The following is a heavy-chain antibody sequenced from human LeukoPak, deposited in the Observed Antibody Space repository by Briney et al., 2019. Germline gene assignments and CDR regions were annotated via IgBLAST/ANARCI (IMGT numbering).Heavy chain of an antibody. D-gene: IGHD2-2*01. J-gene: IGHJ4*02. Sequence: GGSLRLSCATAGFTFSNSWMHWVRQAPGKGLMWVARISGDGSSKRYADSVQGRFTISRDNAKNTLYLQMNNVRDEDTAVYYCTLSRTSGYCDYWGQGTLSPSPQ. CDR3: TLSRTSGYCDY. CDR1: GFTFSNSW. CDR2: ISGDGSSK. V-gene: IGHV3-74*01.